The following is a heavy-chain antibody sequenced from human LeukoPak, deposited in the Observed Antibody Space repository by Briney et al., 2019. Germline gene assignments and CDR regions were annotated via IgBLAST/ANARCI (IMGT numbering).Heavy chain of an antibody. J-gene: IGHJ4*02. V-gene: IGHV3-23*01. CDR3: ARDAQILLWFGELSPLYFDY. CDR1: GFTFSSNA. D-gene: IGHD3-10*01. CDR2: ISGRGGST. Sequence: GGSPRLSCAASGFTFSSNAMSWVPQAPGKGLEWVSAISGRGGSTYYAHSVKGRFTISRDNSKNTLYLQMISLRAEDTAVYYCARDAQILLWFGELSPLYFDYWGQGTLVTVSS.